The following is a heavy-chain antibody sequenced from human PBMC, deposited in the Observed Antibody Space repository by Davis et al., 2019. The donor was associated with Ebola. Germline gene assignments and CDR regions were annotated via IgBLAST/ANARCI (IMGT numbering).Heavy chain of an antibody. J-gene: IGHJ5*02. V-gene: IGHV1-3*01. D-gene: IGHD6-6*01. CDR3: ARDIIAARIDWFDP. CDR1: GHTFTSSA. Sequence: AASVKVSCKASGHTFTSSAIHWLRQAPGQRLEWMGLINAGSGDTKYSQKMQGRLTITRDTSATTAYMELTSLTSEDTAVYYCARDIIAARIDWFDPWGQGTLVTVSS. CDR2: INAGSGDT.